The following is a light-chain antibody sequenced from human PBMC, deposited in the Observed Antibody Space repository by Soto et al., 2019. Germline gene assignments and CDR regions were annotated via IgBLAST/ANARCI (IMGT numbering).Light chain of an antibody. J-gene: IGKJ5*01. V-gene: IGKV1-12*01. CDR3: QQANSFPGIT. CDR1: QGISNW. CDR2: AAS. Sequence: DIQMTQSPSSVSASVGDRVTITCRASQGISNWLAWYQQKPGKAPKLLIYAASSLQSGVPSRFSSRGSGTDFTLIISSLQPEDFATYYCQQANSFPGITFGQGTRLEIK.